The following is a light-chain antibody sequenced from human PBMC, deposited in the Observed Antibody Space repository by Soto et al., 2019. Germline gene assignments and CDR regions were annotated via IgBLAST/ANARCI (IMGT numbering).Light chain of an antibody. CDR3: QQLTSNPLT. CDR2: AAS. Sequence: DIPLTQSPSFLSASVGDRVTITCRASQGITNSLAWYQQKPGKAHNLLIYAASTLQGGVPSRFSGSGSGTDFTLTISSLQPEDFATYYCQQLTSNPLTFGGGTKVEIK. CDR1: QGITNS. J-gene: IGKJ4*01. V-gene: IGKV1-9*01.